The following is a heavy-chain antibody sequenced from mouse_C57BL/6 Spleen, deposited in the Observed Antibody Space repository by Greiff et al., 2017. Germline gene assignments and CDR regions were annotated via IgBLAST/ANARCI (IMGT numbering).Heavy chain of an antibody. J-gene: IGHJ2*01. CDR3: ARSGYYGRYFDY. D-gene: IGHD2-1*01. CDR2: ISSGSSTI. V-gene: IGHV5-17*01. CDR1: GFTFSDYG. Sequence: EVQLQESGGGLVKPGGSLKLSCAASGFTFSDYGMHWVRQAPEKGLEWVAYISSGSSTIYYADTVKGRFTISRDNAKNTLFLQMTSLRSEDTAMYYCARSGYYGRYFDYWGQGTTLTVSS.